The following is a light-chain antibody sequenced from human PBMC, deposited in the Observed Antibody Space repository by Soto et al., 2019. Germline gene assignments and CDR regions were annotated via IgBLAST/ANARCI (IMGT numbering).Light chain of an antibody. CDR2: GAS. CDR1: QSVSSTS. CDR3: QQYSDLPMT. J-gene: IGKJ5*01. V-gene: IGKV3-20*01. Sequence: IVLTQSPGTLSLSPWERATLSCRASQSVSSTSLAWYQQRPGQAPRLLIYGASSRATGIPDRFSGSASGTDFTLTISRLEPEDFAVYFCQQYSDLPMTFGQGTRLEIK.